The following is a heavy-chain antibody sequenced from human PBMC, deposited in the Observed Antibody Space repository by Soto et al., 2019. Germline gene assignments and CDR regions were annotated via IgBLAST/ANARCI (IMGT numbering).Heavy chain of an antibody. J-gene: IGHJ4*02. Sequence: EVQLVESGGGLVKPGGSLSLSCAASGFTFSNAWMNWVRQAPGKGLEWVGRIKSKTDGGTTDYAAPVKGRFTISRDDSKNTLYLQMNSLKTEDTAMYYCTTESVIAVAGSSFDYWGQGTLVTVSS. V-gene: IGHV3-15*07. CDR1: GFTFSNAW. CDR3: TTESVIAVAGSSFDY. CDR2: IKSKTDGGTT. D-gene: IGHD6-19*01.